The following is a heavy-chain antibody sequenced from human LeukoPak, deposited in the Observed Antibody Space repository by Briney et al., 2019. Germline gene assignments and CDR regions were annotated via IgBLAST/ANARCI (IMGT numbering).Heavy chain of an antibody. V-gene: IGHV4-4*07. D-gene: IGHD7-27*01. Sequence: PLETLSLTCTVSGGSIGTYYWSWIRQPAGKGLEWIGRIFTTGGANYNPSLKSRVTMSLDTSKNLFSLKLNPVTAADTAVYYCVRDGPSWGLLWGQGALVTVSS. J-gene: IGHJ4*02. CDR3: VRDGPSWGLL. CDR1: GGSIGTYY. CDR2: IFTTGGA.